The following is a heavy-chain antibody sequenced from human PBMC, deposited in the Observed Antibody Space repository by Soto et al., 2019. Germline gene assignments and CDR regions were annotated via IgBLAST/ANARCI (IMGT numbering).Heavy chain of an antibody. Sequence: QMQLQESGPGLVKPSETLSLTCSVAGVSISGYYWTWIRQTAGKGLEWIGRMYISGSTNYNPSLKSRATMSIDTSKNYFSPKLRSVTAADTAVYYCASDQINQNVFDFWGQGTIVTVSS. V-gene: IGHV4-4*07. CDR1: GVSISGYY. CDR2: MYISGST. CDR3: ASDQINQNVFDF. J-gene: IGHJ3*01.